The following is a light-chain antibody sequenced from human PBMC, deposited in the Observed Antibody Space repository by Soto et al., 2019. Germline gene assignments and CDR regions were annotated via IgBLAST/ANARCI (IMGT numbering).Light chain of an antibody. V-gene: IGKV3-20*01. J-gene: IGKJ5*01. CDR2: GAS. CDR3: QQYGSSGT. CDR1: QSVSNNY. Sequence: EIVLTQSPGTLSLSPGERATLFCRASQSVSNNYLAWYQQKPGQAPRLLIYGASNRATGIPDRFSGSGSGTDLTLTISRLEPEDFAVYYCQQYGSSGTFGQGTRLENK.